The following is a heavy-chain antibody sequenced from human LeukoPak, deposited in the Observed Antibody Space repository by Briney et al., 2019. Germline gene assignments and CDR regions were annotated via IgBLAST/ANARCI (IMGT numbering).Heavy chain of an antibody. CDR1: GFTVSSNY. Sequence: GGSLTLSCAASGFTVSSNYMSWVRQAPGKGLEWVSVIYSGGSTYYADSVKGRFTISRDNSKNTLYPQMNSLRAEDTAVYYCAKATGVYYDFWSGSYYFGYWGQGTLVTVSS. D-gene: IGHD3-3*01. CDR2: IYSGGST. J-gene: IGHJ4*02. CDR3: AKATGVYYDFWSGSYYFGY. V-gene: IGHV3-66*01.